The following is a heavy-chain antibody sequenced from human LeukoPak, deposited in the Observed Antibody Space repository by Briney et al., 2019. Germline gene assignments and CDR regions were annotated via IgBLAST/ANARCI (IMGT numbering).Heavy chain of an antibody. CDR3: ARETSGIRTLGWFDP. Sequence: SETLSLTCTVSGGSISSHYWSWIRQPPGEGLEWIGSIYYSGDTNYNPSLKSRVTISIDTSENQFSLKLDSVTAADTAVYHCARETSGIRTLGWFDPWGQGTLVTVSS. J-gene: IGHJ5*02. V-gene: IGHV4-59*11. CDR2: IYYSGDT. D-gene: IGHD3-10*01. CDR1: GGSISSHY.